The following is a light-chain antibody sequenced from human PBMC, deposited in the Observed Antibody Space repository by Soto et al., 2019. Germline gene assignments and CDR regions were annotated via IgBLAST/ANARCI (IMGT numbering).Light chain of an antibody. J-gene: IGLJ2*01. CDR2: EVN. CDR3: SSYIGAKNVV. CDR1: SRDVGGYNY. Sequence: QSVLTQPPSASGSPGQSVTVSCTGTSRDVGGYNYVSWYRPHPGKAHELLIYEVNKRPSGVPDRFSGSRSGNSASLTVSGLQADDEADYYCSSYIGAKNVVFGGGTKVTVL. V-gene: IGLV2-8*01.